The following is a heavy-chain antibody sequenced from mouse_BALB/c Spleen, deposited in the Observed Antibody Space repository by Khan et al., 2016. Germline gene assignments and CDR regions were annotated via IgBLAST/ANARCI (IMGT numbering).Heavy chain of an antibody. CDR1: GYSITSDYA. J-gene: IGHJ2*01. V-gene: IGHV3-2*02. CDR3: ASRTNYWSY. CDR2: ISYSGST. Sequence: EVELVESGPGLVKPSQSLSLTCTVTGYSITSDYAWNWIRQFPGNKLDWMGYISYSGSTSYNPSLKSRISITRDTSKNQFFLQLNSVTTEDTATYYCASRTNYWSYCGRGSTLTVSS. D-gene: IGHD2-1*01.